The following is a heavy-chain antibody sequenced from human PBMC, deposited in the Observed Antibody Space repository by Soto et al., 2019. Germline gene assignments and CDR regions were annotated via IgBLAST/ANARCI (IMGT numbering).Heavy chain of an antibody. Sequence: EVQLVESGGVSVQPGGSLRLSCAASGFSLSNYWMHWVRQAPGKGLVWVSRINIDGSTTTYADSVKGRFTISRDNPKKNLYLQMNSLRDEDTAVYYCVRIRRADGYTFGQWGQGTLVTVSS. CDR3: VRIRRADGYTFGQ. J-gene: IGHJ4*02. CDR2: INIDGSTT. CDR1: GFSLSNYW. D-gene: IGHD5-12*01. V-gene: IGHV3-74*01.